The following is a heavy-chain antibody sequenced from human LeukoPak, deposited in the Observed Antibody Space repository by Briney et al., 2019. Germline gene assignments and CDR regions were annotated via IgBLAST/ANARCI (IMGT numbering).Heavy chain of an antibody. Sequence: ASVKVSCKTSGYSVSSNSSNYMHWVRQAPGHGLEWMAIINPSGDSASYAQKFEGRLTLARDMSTSTVYMELNSLTFEDTAMYYCARSAFDIWGQGTMVIVSS. CDR3: ARSAFDI. CDR1: GYSVSSNSSNY. V-gene: IGHV1-46*01. CDR2: INPSGDSA. J-gene: IGHJ3*02.